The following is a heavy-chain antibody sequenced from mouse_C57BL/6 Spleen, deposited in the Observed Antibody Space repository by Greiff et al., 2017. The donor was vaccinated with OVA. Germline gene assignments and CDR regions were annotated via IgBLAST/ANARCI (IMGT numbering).Heavy chain of an antibody. D-gene: IGHD2-4*01. J-gene: IGHJ2*01. CDR3: TRDDYDYLDY. CDR2: IDPETGGT. CDR1: GYTFTDYD. Sequence: VQLQQSGAELVRPGASVTLSCKASGYTFTDYDMHWVKQTPVHGLEWIGAIDPETGGTAYNQKFKGKAILTADKSSSQAFMELSSVTSEDSAVYYCTRDDYDYLDYWGKGTTLTVSS. V-gene: IGHV1-15*01.